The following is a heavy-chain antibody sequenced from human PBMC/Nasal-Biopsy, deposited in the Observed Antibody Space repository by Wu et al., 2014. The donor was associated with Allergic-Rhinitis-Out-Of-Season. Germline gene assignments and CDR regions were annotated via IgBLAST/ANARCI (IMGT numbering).Heavy chain of an antibody. CDR3: AKDVRFLPYLWDV. Sequence: TLSLTCTVSGRSITDEFWSWIRQPAGKGLEWIGRFSTSGTINFNPSLRNRVTMSADTSKTQIFLNLTSVTAADTAVYYCAKDVRFLPYLWDVWGKGTTVTVSS. CDR1: GRSITDEF. V-gene: IGHV4-4*07. J-gene: IGHJ6*03. CDR2: FSTSGTI. D-gene: IGHD3-3*01.